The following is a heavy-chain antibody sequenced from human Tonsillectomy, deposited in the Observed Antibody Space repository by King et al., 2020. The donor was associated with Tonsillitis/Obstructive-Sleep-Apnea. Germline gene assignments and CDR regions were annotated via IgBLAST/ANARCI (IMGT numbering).Heavy chain of an antibody. D-gene: IGHD1-26*01. CDR2: IKRKTEGGTT. J-gene: IGHJ4*02. Sequence: VQLVESGGGLVKPGGSLRLSCAASGFTFINAWMSWVRKAPGKGRKWVGRIKRKTEGGTTAYAAPVKGRFTISRDDSKNTLYLQMNSLKTEDTAVYYCTTGGATNKVPYWGQGTLVTVSS. V-gene: IGHV3-15*01. CDR1: GFTFINAW. CDR3: TTGGATNKVPY.